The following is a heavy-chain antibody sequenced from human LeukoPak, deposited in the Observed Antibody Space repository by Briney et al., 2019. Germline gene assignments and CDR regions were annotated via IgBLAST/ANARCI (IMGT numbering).Heavy chain of an antibody. Sequence: GASVKVSCKASGYTFTSYYMHWVRQAPRQGLEWMAIINPSGGSTSYAQKLQGRVTMTRDTSTSTVYMELSSLRSEDTAVYYCARDSRPSYDSSGYYYPGDYWGQGTLVTVSS. V-gene: IGHV1-46*01. CDR3: ARDSRPSYDSSGYYYPGDY. CDR2: INPSGGST. CDR1: GYTFTSYY. D-gene: IGHD3-22*01. J-gene: IGHJ4*02.